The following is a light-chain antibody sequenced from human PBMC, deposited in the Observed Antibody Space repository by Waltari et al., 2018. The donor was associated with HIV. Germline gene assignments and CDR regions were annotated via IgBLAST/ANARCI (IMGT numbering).Light chain of an antibody. CDR1: QDTSNS. V-gene: IGKV1-NL1*01. CDR3: QQYYGVPLT. J-gene: IGKJ4*01. Sequence: DIQMTQSPSSLSASIGDTVSITCRASQDTSNSVSWFQQQPGKVPKLLVHGAFILQRGVPSRFSGSESGTDYTLTISGLQAEDFATYFCQQYYGVPLTFGGGTRVDI. CDR2: GAF.